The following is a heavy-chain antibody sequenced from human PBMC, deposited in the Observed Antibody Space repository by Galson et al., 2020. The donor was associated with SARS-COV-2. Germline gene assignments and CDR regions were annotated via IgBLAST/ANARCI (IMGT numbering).Heavy chain of an antibody. Sequence: SETLSLTCIVSGGSISSSSYYWGWIRQPPGKGLEWIGSIYYSGSTYYNPSLKSRVTISVDTSTNQFSLKLSSVTAADTAVYYCARELTRWFREFDWGIDVWGQGTTVTVSS. CDR2: IYYSGST. D-gene: IGHD3-10*01. V-gene: IGHV4-39*07. CDR1: GGSISSSSYY. CDR3: ARELTRWFREFDWGIDV. J-gene: IGHJ6*02.